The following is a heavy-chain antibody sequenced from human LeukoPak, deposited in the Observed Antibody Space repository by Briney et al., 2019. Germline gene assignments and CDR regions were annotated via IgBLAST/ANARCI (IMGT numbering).Heavy chain of an antibody. CDR2: IYTSEST. V-gene: IGHV4-61*09. CDR3: ARRYCSGGSCYSDRGAFDI. J-gene: IGHJ3*02. D-gene: IGHD2-15*01. Sequence: SETLSLTCTVSGGSISSGSYCWSWLRQPAGKGLEWIGHIYTSESTNYNPSLKSRVTISVDTSKNQFSLKLSSVTAADTAVYYCARRYCSGGSCYSDRGAFDIWGQGTMVTVSS. CDR1: GGSISSGSYC.